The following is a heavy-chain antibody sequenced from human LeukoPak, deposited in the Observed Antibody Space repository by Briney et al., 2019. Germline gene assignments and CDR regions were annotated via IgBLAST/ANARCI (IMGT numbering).Heavy chain of an antibody. D-gene: IGHD4-17*01. V-gene: IGHV3-20*04. CDR2: INWNGGST. CDR1: GFTFSNAW. Sequence: GGSLRLSCAASGFTFSNAWMSWVRQAPGKGPEWVSGINWNGGSTGYADSVKGRFTISRDNAKNSLYLRMNSLRAEDTALYYCARITTVTSAFDIWGQGTMVTVSS. J-gene: IGHJ3*02. CDR3: ARITTVTSAFDI.